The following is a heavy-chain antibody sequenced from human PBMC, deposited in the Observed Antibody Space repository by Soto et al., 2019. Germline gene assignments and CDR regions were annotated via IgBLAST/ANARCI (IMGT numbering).Heavy chain of an antibody. CDR3: ARVVRGYCSGGSCYGGSSYYYMAV. CDR2: IGTAGDT. D-gene: IGHD2-15*01. Sequence: EVQLVESGGGLVQPVGSLRLSCAASGFTFSSYDMHWVRQATGKGLERVSAIGTAGDTSYPGSVKGGFTISRENAKKSWYLQMRSLRAGDTAVYYCARVVRGYCSGGSCYGGSSYYYMAVWGKGTTVTVSS. CDR1: GFTFSSYD. V-gene: IGHV3-13*01. J-gene: IGHJ6*03.